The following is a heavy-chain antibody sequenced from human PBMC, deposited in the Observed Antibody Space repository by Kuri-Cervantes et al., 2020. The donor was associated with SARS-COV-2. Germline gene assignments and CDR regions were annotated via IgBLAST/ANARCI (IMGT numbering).Heavy chain of an antibody. Sequence: GESLKISCAASGFTVSSNYMSWVRQAPGKGLEWVSVIYSGGSTYYADSVEGRFTISRDNSKNTLYLQMNSLRAEDTAVYYCASRRGYSYDIAVGDAFDIWGQGTMVTVSS. CDR3: ASRRGYSYDIAVGDAFDI. CDR1: GFTVSSNY. CDR2: IYSGGST. J-gene: IGHJ3*02. D-gene: IGHD5-18*01. V-gene: IGHV3-53*01.